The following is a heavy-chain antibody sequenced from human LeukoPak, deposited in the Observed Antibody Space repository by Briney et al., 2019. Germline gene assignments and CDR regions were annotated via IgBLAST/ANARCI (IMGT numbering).Heavy chain of an antibody. V-gene: IGHV3-30*02. D-gene: IGHD2-2*01. Sequence: GGSLRLSCAASGFTSSSYGMHWVRQAPGKGLEWVAFIRYDGSNKYYADSVKGRFTISRDNSKNTLYLQMNSLRAEDTAVYYCAKDYCSSTSCYSGWFDPWGQGTLVTVSS. CDR3: AKDYCSSTSCYSGWFDP. CDR2: IRYDGSNK. J-gene: IGHJ5*02. CDR1: GFTSSSYG.